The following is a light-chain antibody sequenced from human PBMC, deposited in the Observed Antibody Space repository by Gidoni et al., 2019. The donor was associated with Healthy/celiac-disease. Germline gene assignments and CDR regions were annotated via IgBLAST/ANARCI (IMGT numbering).Light chain of an antibody. CDR1: QSISSW. V-gene: IGKV1-5*01. CDR2: DAS. CDR3: QQYNSYSIT. Sequence: DIQMTQSPSTLSASVGDRVTITCRAIQSISSWLAWYQQKPGKAPKLLIYDASSLESGVPSRFSGSGSGTEFTLTISSLQPDDFATYYCQQYNSYSITFGPGTKVDIK. J-gene: IGKJ3*01.